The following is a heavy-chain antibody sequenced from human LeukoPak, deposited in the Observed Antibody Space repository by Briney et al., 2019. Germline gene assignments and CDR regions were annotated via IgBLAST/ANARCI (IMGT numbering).Heavy chain of an antibody. Sequence: SGPTLLKPTPTLTLTCTFSGFSLSSSTGVAVGWIRQPPGKALEWLALIYWDDEKRYSPVLESRLTITKDTSKNEVVLTMTNMDPVDTATYFCAHRRGGDFDYWGQGTLVTVSS. CDR3: AHRRGGDFDY. D-gene: IGHD3-16*01. J-gene: IGHJ4*02. V-gene: IGHV2-5*02. CDR1: GFSLSSSTGVA. CDR2: IYWDDEK.